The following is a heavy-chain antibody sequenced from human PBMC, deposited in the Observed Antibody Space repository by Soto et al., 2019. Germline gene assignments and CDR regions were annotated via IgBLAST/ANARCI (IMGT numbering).Heavy chain of an antibody. V-gene: IGHV4-31*03. J-gene: IGHJ5*02. CDR2: IYYTGST. CDR3: ARDNVREGRFDP. Sequence: SETLSLTCSVSGGSISSGDHYWSWIRQHPEKGLEWMGYIYYTGSTHYNPSLKSRLTISVDTSKNQFSLRLSSVTAADTAVYYCARDNVREGRFDPWGQGTLVTVSS. CDR1: GGSISSGDHY.